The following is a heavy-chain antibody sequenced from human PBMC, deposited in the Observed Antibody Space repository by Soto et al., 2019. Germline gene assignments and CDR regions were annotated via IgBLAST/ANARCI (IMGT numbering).Heavy chain of an antibody. Sequence: QIQLVQSGGEVKKPGASVKVSCKASGYTFTSYGISWVRQAPGQGLEWMGWISIDNGNTNYAEKFQGRVTMTTDTSTSTAYMELGSLRSDDTAVYYCARRFVYSTSYDSYYLDVWGKGTPVTVSS. CDR1: GYTFTSYG. J-gene: IGHJ6*03. D-gene: IGHD6-13*01. CDR2: ISIDNGNT. V-gene: IGHV1-18*01. CDR3: ARRFVYSTSYDSYYLDV.